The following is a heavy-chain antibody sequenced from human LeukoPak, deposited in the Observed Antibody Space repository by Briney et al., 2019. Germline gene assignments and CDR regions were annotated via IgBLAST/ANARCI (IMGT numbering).Heavy chain of an antibody. J-gene: IGHJ4*02. V-gene: IGHV4-31*03. D-gene: IGHD6-6*01. Sequence: SETLSLTCTVSGGSISRGRYYWSWIRQHPGKGLEWIGYIYYSGSTYYNPSLKSRLTISVDTSKNQFSLMLSSVTAEDTAVYYCARVSVEQLGPLDYWGQGTLVTVSS. CDR1: GGSISRGRYY. CDR2: IYYSGST. CDR3: ARVSVEQLGPLDY.